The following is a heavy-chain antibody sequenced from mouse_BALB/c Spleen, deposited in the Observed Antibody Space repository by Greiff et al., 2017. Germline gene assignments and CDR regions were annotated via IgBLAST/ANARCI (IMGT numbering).Heavy chain of an antibody. Sequence: EVKLVESGGGLVQPGGSRKLSCAASGFTFSSFGMHWVRQAPEKGLEWVAYISSGSSTIYYADTVKGRFTISRDNPKNTLFLQMTSLRSEDTAMYYCARSLITTVVDWYFDVWGAGTTVTVSS. CDR3: ARSLITTVVDWYFDV. CDR2: ISSGSSTI. CDR1: GFTFSSFG. V-gene: IGHV5-17*02. J-gene: IGHJ1*01. D-gene: IGHD1-1*01.